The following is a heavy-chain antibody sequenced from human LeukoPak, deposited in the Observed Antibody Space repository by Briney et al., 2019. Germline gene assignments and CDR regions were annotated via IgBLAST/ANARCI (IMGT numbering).Heavy chain of an antibody. J-gene: IGHJ4*02. D-gene: IGHD6-6*01. Sequence: SETLSLTCTISGGSISSGEHYWSWIRQHPGEGLECVGYIHYSGSTYYNPSLGSRVTISIDTSKRQFSLRLSSLTAADTAVYYCARGAARGIDYWGRGTLVTVSS. CDR3: ARGAARGIDY. CDR1: GGSISSGEHY. V-gene: IGHV4-31*03. CDR2: IHYSGST.